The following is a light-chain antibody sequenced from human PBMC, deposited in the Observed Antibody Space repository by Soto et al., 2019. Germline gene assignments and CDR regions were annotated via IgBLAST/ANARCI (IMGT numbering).Light chain of an antibody. Sequence: NQFTQWSASQPEYIGARHTLPCRASQDIAIYLAWYQQKPGKAPKLLIYAASNLESGVPSRFSGSESGTEFTLTISSLQPEDFAPYNCQHASSFPISFGEGTLLEI. CDR2: AAS. V-gene: IGKV1-9*01. CDR3: QHASSFPIS. J-gene: IGKJ5*01. CDR1: QDIAIY.